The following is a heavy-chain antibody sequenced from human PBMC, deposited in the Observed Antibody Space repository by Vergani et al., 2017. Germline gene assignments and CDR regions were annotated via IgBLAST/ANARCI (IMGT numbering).Heavy chain of an antibody. CDR2: INPSGGST. D-gene: IGHD3-10*01. CDR3: ARDRCNITMVRGTGMDV. J-gene: IGHJ6*02. Sequence: QVQLVQSGAEVKKPGASVKVSCKASGYTFTSYYMHWVRQAPGQGLEWMGIINPSGGSTSYAQKFQGRVTMTRDTSTSTVYMELSSLRSEDTAVYYCARDRCNITMVRGTGMDVWGQGTTVTVSS. V-gene: IGHV1-46*01. CDR1: GYTFTSYY.